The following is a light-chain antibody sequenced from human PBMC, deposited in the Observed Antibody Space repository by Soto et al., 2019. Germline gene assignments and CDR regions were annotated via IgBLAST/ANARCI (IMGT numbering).Light chain of an antibody. CDR2: DVN. Sequence: QSVLTQPPSASGSPGQSVTISCTETSSDIGAYNYVSWYQQHPGKAPKLMIYDVNNRPSGVSNRFSGSKSGNTASLTISGLQAEDEADYFCTSYTRSSTYGFGTGTKVTVL. J-gene: IGLJ1*01. V-gene: IGLV2-14*03. CDR1: SSDIGAYNY. CDR3: TSYTRSSTYG.